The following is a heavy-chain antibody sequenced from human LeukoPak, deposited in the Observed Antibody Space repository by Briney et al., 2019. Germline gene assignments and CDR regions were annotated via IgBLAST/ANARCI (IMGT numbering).Heavy chain of an antibody. J-gene: IGHJ4*02. CDR1: GFTFSSYA. Sequence: GGSLRLSCAASGFTFSSYAMSWVRQAPGKGLEWVSAISGSGGSTYYADSVKGRFTISRDNSKNTLYLQMNSLRAEDTAVYYCAKGSYYYGSGSYEDWGQGTLVTVSS. D-gene: IGHD3-10*01. CDR2: ISGSGGST. CDR3: AKGSYYYGSGSYED. V-gene: IGHV3-23*01.